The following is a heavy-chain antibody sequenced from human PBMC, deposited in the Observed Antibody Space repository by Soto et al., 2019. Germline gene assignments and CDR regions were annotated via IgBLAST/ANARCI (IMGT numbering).Heavy chain of an antibody. CDR3: ARGVAI. D-gene: IGHD2-15*01. CDR2: IYHSGST. CDR1: GGSISSGGYF. J-gene: IGHJ3*02. Sequence: QVQLQESGPGLVQPSQTLSLTCTVSGGSISSGGYFWSWIRQHPGKGLEWTGSIYHSGSTYCNTYVKSRITITVDTSTNQFSLKLSSVTAADTAVYYGARGVAIWGQGTMVTFSS. V-gene: IGHV4-31*03.